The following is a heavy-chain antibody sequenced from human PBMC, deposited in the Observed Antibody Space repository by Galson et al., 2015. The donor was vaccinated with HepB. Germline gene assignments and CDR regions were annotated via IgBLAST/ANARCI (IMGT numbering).Heavy chain of an antibody. J-gene: IGHJ2*01. CDR2: ISGSGGST. D-gene: IGHD3-16*02. V-gene: IGHV3-23*01. CDR3: AKREVYTGYVWGSYRHDYWYFDL. Sequence: SLRLSCAASGFTFSSYAMSWVRQAPGKGLEWVSAISGSGGSTYYADSVKGRFTISRDNSKNTLYLQMNSLRAEDTAVYYCAKREVYTGYVWGSYRHDYWYFDLWGRGTLVTVSS. CDR1: GFTFSSYA.